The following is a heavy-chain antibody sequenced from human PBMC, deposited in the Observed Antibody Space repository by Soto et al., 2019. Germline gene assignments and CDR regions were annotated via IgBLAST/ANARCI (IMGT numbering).Heavy chain of an antibody. J-gene: IGHJ6*02. D-gene: IGHD1-1*01. CDR1: GGTFSSYA. CDR2: IIPIFGTA. CDR3: ARERATTYYYYYGMDV. V-gene: IGHV1-69*13. Sequence: ASVKVSCKASGGTFSSYAISWVRQAPGQGLEWMGGIIPIFGTANYAQKFQGRVTITADESTSTAYMELSSLRSEDTAVYYCARERATTYYYYYGMDVWGQGTTVTVSS.